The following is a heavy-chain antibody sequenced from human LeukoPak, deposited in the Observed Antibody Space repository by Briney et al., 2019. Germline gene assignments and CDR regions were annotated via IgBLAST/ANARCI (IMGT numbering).Heavy chain of an antibody. V-gene: IGHV1-69*05. CDR2: IIPIFGTA. CDR3: AGRLLSAYYYYMDV. J-gene: IGHJ6*03. CDR1: GGTFSSYA. D-gene: IGHD2-2*01. Sequence: GSSVKVSCKASGGTFSSYAISWVRQAPGQGLEWMGGIIPIFGTANYAQKFQGRVTITTDESTSTAYMELSSLRSEDTAVYYCAGRLLSAYYYYMDVWGKGTTVTVSS.